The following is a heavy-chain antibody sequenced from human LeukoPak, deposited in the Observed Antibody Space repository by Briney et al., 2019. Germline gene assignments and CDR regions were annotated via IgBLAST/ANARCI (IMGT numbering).Heavy chain of an antibody. CDR2: ISQSGNT. CDR1: GGSISTSNYY. V-gene: IGHV4-39*07. CDR3: ARSELNDYFKY. D-gene: IGHD1-7*01. Sequence: SETLSPTCTISGGSISTSNYYWGWMRQAPGKGLEWLGSISQSGNTYNNPSLKSRVTLSVDTSKNQVSLQMTSVTAADTAMYYCARSELNDYFKYWGQGILVTVST. J-gene: IGHJ4*02.